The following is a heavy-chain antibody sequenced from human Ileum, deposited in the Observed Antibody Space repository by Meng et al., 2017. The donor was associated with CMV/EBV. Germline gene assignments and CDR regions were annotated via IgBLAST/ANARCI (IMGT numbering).Heavy chain of an antibody. J-gene: IGHJ4*02. D-gene: IGHD3-22*01. V-gene: IGHV1-2*02. CDR2: ISPDSGAT. CDR1: DYSFTGYF. Sequence: VQLVQAGAEVKETGASLKVSCKVSDYSFTGYFIHWVRQAPGQGLEWMGWISPDSGATYSPQKFQGRVTMTRDTSISTAYVELSGLTSDDTAVYYCTRAYYYDSSGYYDYWGQGTLVTVSS. CDR3: TRAYYYDSSGYYDY.